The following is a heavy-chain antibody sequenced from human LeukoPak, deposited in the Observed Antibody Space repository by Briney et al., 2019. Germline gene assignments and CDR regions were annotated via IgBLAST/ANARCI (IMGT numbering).Heavy chain of an antibody. J-gene: IGHJ4*02. Sequence: PGGSLRLSCAASGFTFSSYSMSWVRQAPGKGLEWVANINEDGSEKYYVDSVKGRFTISRDNSNNALYLQMNSLRAEDTAVFYCARVWVRGLTQPIGFWGQGTLITVSS. CDR1: GFTFSSYS. CDR3: ARVWVRGLTQPIGF. V-gene: IGHV3-7*01. D-gene: IGHD3-10*01. CDR2: INEDGSEK.